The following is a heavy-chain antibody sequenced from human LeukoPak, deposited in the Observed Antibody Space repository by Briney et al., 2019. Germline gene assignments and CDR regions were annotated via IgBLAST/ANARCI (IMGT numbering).Heavy chain of an antibody. J-gene: IGHJ4*02. V-gene: IGHV4-59*01. CDR1: GGSISSYY. D-gene: IGHD1-26*01. Sequence: SETLSLTCTVSGGSISSYYWSWIRQPPGKGLEWIGYIYYSGSTNYNPSLKSRVTISVGTSKNQFSLKLSSVTAADTAVYYCARARRSWQLDFGYWGQGTLVTVSS. CDR3: ARARRSWQLDFGY. CDR2: IYYSGST.